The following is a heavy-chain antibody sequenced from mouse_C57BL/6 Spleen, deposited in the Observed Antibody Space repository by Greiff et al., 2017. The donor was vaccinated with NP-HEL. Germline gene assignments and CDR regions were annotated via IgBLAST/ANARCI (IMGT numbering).Heavy chain of an antibody. D-gene: IGHD2-4*01. CDR2: IYPGSGST. Sequence: QVQLKQSGAELVKPGASVKMSCKASGYTFTSYWITWVKQRPGQGLEWIGDIYPGSGSTNYNEKFKSKATLTVDTSSSTAYMQLSSLTSEDSAVYYCARYDYYDYTWFAYWGQGTLVTVSA. J-gene: IGHJ3*01. V-gene: IGHV1-55*01. CDR3: ARYDYYDYTWFAY. CDR1: GYTFTSYW.